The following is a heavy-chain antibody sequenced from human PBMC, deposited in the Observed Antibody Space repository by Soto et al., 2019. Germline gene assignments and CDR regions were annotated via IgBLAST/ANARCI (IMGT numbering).Heavy chain of an antibody. D-gene: IGHD2-21*01. J-gene: IGHJ4*02. V-gene: IGHV3-66*01. Sequence: EVQLVESGGGLVQPGGSLRLSFEASGFTVSNNYMNWVRQAPGKGLGWVSVISSGGSTYYPDSVKDRFTISRDNSKNTLYLQMNSLRVEDTAVYYCADVFVGWWGQGTLVTVSS. CDR3: ADVFVGW. CDR2: ISSGGST. CDR1: GFTVSNNY.